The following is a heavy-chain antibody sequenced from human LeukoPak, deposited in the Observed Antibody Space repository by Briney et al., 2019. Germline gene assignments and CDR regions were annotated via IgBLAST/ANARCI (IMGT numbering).Heavy chain of an antibody. V-gene: IGHV1-46*01. CDR1: GYTFIKYY. CDR3: ARSGSSCWYHFDF. D-gene: IGHD6-13*01. J-gene: IGHJ2*01. CDR2: INPSGGST. Sequence: ASVTVSFQARGYTFIKYYIHWVRQAPGQGLKWMGVINPSGGSTSYAQKFQGRVTMTRDTSTSTVYMELSSLRSEDTAVYYCARSGSSCWYHFDFWGRGTLVTVSS.